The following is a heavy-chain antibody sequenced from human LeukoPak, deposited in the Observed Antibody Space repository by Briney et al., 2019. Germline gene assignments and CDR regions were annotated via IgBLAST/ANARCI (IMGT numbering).Heavy chain of an antibody. V-gene: IGHV3-23*01. CDR2: ISGSGGST. D-gene: IGHD1-1*01. CDR1: GFTFNSYA. J-gene: IGHJ4*02. CDR3: AKSHASIWNVYDY. Sequence: PGGSLRLSCAASGFTFNSYAMSWVRLAPGKGLEWVSAISGSGGSTYYADSVRGRFTISRDNSKNTLFLQMNSLRAEDTAVYYCAKSHASIWNVYDYWGQGTLVTVSS.